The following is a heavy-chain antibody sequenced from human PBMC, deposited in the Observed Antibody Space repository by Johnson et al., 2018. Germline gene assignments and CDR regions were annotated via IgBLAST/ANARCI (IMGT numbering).Heavy chain of an antibody. CDR3: ARWAGSRIYFLDY. D-gene: IGHD3-10*01. CDR2: LSYDGTKK. CDR1: GFPFSRYG. Sequence: QVQLVQSGGGVVQPGRSLRLSCEASGFPFSRYGMHWVRQVPGKGLEWLAVLSYDGTKKYYADSVKGRFTISRDNSKNTLYLQMNSLRVEDTAVYYCARWAGSRIYFLDYWGQGALVTGSS. J-gene: IGHJ4*02. V-gene: IGHV3-30*03.